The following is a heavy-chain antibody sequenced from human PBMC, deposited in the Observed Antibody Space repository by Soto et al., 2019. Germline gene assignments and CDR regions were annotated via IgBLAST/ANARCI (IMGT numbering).Heavy chain of an antibody. CDR1: GFTFSSYA. J-gene: IGHJ5*01. CDR2: VSRAGTYT. Sequence: EVQLLESGGDVVRPGGSLRLSCAASGFTFSSYAMGWVRQAPGKGMEWVAGVSRAGTYTFYADSVRGRFSISRDNSRDTVDLYMNALRGDDTAVYYCVKYTVTEDWVESWGQGTLVSVSS. CDR3: VKYTVTEDWVES. D-gene: IGHD4-17*01. V-gene: IGHV3-23*01.